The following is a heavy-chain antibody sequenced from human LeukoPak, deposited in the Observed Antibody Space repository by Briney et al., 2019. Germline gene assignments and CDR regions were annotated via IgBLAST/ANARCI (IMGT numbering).Heavy chain of an antibody. CDR3: ARTSSVVGTTDGQFDY. CDR2: ITGGSGTI. V-gene: IGHV3-48*04. J-gene: IGHJ4*02. CDR1: GFTISRSA. Sequence: GGSLRLSCAASGFTISRSAMNWVRQAPGKGLEWVSYITGGSGTIYYADSVKGRFTISRDNAKNSLFLQMNSLRAEDTAVYYCARTSSVVGTTDGQFDYWGQGTLVTVSS. D-gene: IGHD1-26*01.